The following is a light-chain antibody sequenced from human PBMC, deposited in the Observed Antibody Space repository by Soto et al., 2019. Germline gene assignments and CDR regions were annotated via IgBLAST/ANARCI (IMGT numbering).Light chain of an antibody. J-gene: IGLJ1*01. V-gene: IGLV2-23*01. CDR1: SSYVGSNNL. Sequence: QSVLTQPASVSGSPGQSITVSCTGNSSYVGSNNLVSWYQQHPGKAPKFVIYEGSKRPSGVSNRFSGSKSGNTASLTISGLQAEDEADYYCCSYAGNYSPVFGTGTKVTVL. CDR2: EGS. CDR3: CSYAGNYSPV.